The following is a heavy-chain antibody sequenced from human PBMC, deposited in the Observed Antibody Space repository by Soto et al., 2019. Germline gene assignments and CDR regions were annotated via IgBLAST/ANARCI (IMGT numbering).Heavy chain of an antibody. CDR2: IIPLLDIA. V-gene: IGHV1-69*04. D-gene: IGHD5-12*01. CDR3: VRDSPIGSTYSGYDGIDY. J-gene: IGHJ4*02. CDR1: GVTFTNDI. Sequence: EASVKVSCKASGVTFTNDIITCVRQAPGQGLEWMGRIIPLLDIANYAQKFQGRVTITADKSTSTAYMELNSLRSEDTAVYYCVRDSPIGSTYSGYDGIDYWGQGTLVTVSS.